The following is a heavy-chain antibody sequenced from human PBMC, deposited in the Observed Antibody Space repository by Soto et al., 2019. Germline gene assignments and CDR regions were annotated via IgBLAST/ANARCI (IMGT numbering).Heavy chain of an antibody. CDR3: AKDTYYHDSSGYYTFDY. V-gene: IGHV3-30*18. CDR2: ISYDGSNK. J-gene: IGHJ4*02. CDR1: GFIFRSYG. Sequence: VQLVESGGGVVQPGRSLRLSCAASGFIFRSYGMHWVRQAPGKGLEWVAAISYDGSNKFYVDPVKGRFTISRDNSKNTVDLQMNSLRVEDTAVFYCAKDTYYHDSSGYYTFDYWGQGTLVTVSS. D-gene: IGHD3-22*01.